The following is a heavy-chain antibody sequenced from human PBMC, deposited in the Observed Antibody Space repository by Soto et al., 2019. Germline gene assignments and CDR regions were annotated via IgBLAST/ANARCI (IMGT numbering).Heavy chain of an antibody. Sequence: EVQLVESGGGLVQPGRSLRLSCAASGFTFDDYAMHWVRQAPGKGLEWVSGISWNSGSIGYADSVKGRFTISRDNAKNSLYLQMNSLRAEDTALYYCAKASGSGYYVHFDYWGQGTLVTVSS. CDR2: ISWNSGSI. CDR3: AKASGSGYYVHFDY. J-gene: IGHJ4*02. V-gene: IGHV3-9*01. CDR1: GFTFDDYA. D-gene: IGHD3-22*01.